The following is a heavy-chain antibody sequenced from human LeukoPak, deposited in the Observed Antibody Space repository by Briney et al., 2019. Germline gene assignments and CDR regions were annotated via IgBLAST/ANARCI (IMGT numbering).Heavy chain of an antibody. CDR3: TRGGVLYFDY. Sequence: PGRPLRLSCTASGFTFGDYAMSWVRQAPGKGLEGVGFIRSKAYGGTTEYAASVKGRFTISRDDSKSIAYLQMNSLKTEDTAVYYCTRGGVLYFDYWGQGTLVTVSS. V-gene: IGHV3-49*04. CDR2: IRSKAYGGTT. CDR1: GFTFGDYA. J-gene: IGHJ4*02. D-gene: IGHD3-16*01.